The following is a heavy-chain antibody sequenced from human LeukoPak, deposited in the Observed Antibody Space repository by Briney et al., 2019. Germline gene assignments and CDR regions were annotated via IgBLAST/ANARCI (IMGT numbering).Heavy chain of an antibody. D-gene: IGHD3-10*01. CDR3: ARVNFRDYRGYTWFEP. Sequence: GGSLRLSCKGSGVTFSDCAVTWFRQTPGKGLEWVGFVRTKTHGGAPETAASVRGRYNVSSDDSAGIAYLQMTSLRTEDTAMYYCARVNFRDYRGYTWFEPWGQGTLVTVSS. J-gene: IGHJ5*02. CDR1: GVTFSDCA. CDR2: VRTKTHGGAP. V-gene: IGHV3-49*03.